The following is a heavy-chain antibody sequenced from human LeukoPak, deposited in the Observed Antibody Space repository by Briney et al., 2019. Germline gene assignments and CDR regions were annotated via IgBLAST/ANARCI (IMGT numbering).Heavy chain of an antibody. D-gene: IGHD3-3*01. J-gene: IGHJ4*02. CDR3: AKDRFWSGYFGFDY. CDR2: IWYDGSNK. Sequence: GRSLRLSCAASGFTFSSYGMHWVRQAPGKGLEWAAVIWYDGSNKYYADSVKGRFTISRDNSKNTLYLQMNSLRAEDTAVYYCAKDRFWSGYFGFDYWGQGTLVTVSS. CDR1: GFTFSSYG. V-gene: IGHV3-33*06.